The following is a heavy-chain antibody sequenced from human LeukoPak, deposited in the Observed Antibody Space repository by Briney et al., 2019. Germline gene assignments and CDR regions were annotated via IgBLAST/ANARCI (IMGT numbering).Heavy chain of an antibody. J-gene: IGHJ4*02. CDR3: AKIRLEESATGY. Sequence: PGGSLRLSCAASGSSFSAYGMNWVRQAPGKGLEWVSAIGGSGATTYYADSVRGRFTISRDNSKNTMYLQMSSLRAEDTAVYYCAKIRLEESATGYWGQGTLVTVSS. D-gene: IGHD2-15*01. CDR2: IGGSGATT. CDR1: GSSFSAYG. V-gene: IGHV3-23*01.